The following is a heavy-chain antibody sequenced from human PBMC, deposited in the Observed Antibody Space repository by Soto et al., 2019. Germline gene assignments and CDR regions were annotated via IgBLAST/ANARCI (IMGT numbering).Heavy chain of an antibody. CDR3: AREVVGAAVYYFDY. CDR1: GGSISSGGYS. V-gene: IGHV4-30-2*01. Sequence: QLQLQESGSGLVKPSQTLSLTCAVSGGSISSGGYSWSWIRQPPGKGLEWIGYIYHSGSTYYNPSLKSRVTISVDRSKNQFSLKLSSVTAADTAVYYCAREVVGAAVYYFDYWGQGTLVTVSS. CDR2: IYHSGST. J-gene: IGHJ4*02. D-gene: IGHD1-26*01.